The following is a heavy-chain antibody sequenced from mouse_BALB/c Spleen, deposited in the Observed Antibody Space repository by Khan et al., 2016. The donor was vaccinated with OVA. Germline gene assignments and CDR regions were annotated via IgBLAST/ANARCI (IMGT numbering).Heavy chain of an antibody. J-gene: IGHJ4*01. V-gene: IGHV2-5*01. CDR1: GFSLTNYG. CDR3: AKNQAGYAMDY. Sequence: VQLQESGPGLVQPSQSLSITCTVSGFSLTNYGVHWVRQSPGKGLEWLGVIWRGGSTDYNAAFMSRLYITKDNSKSQVFFKMNSLQADDTAIYYCAKNQAGYAMDYWCQGTSVTVSS. CDR2: IWRGGST.